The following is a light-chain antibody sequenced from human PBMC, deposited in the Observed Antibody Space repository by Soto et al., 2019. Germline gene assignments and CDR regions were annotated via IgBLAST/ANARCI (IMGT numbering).Light chain of an antibody. CDR3: SSYTSRSTVI. CDR1: SSDVGDYNY. J-gene: IGLJ2*01. V-gene: IGLV2-14*01. CDR2: EVS. Sequence: QSVLTQPASVSGSPGQSITISCTGTSSDVGDYNYVSWYQHHPGKAPKLMIHEVSNRPSGVSNRFSGSKSGNTASLTISGLQTEDEADYYCSSYTSRSTVIFGGGTKLTVL.